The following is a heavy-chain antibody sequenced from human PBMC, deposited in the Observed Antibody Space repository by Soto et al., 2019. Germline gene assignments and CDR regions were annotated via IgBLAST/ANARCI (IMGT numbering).Heavy chain of an antibody. CDR2: IYPSGST. J-gene: IGHJ5*02. D-gene: IGHD3-22*01. Sequence: PSETLSLTCAVSGGSISSSNWWSWVRQPPGKGLEWIGEIYPSGSTNYNPSLKSRVIISVDTSKNQFSLKLSSVTAADTAVYYCAREVLRVVITTSWFDPWGQGTLVTVSS. V-gene: IGHV4-4*02. CDR3: AREVLRVVITTSWFDP. CDR1: GGSISSSNW.